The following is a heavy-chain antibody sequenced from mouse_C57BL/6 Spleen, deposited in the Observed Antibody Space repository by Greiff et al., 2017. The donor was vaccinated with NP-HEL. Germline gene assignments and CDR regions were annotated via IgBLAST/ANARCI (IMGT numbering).Heavy chain of an antibody. CDR2: IDPENGDT. J-gene: IGHJ2*01. CDR3: TTTPGYFDY. V-gene: IGHV14-4*01. Sequence: VQLKESGAELVRPGASVKLSCTASGFTIKDDYMHWVKQRPEQGLEWIGWIDPENGDTEYASKFQGKATITADTSSNTAYLQLSSLTSEDTAVYYCTTTPGYFDYWGKGTTLTVSS. CDR1: GFTIKDDY.